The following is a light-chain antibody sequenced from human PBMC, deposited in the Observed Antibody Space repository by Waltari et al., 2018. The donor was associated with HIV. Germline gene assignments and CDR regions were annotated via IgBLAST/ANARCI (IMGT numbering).Light chain of an antibody. Sequence: QSALTQPASVSGSPGQSIIISCTGTSSDVGGYNYVSWYQQHPGKAPKLIIFDVGKRPSGVSNRFSGSKSGNTASRTISGLQTEDEADYYCNSYTATTTRWLFGGGTRLTVL. CDR3: NSYTATTTRWL. CDR2: DVG. CDR1: SSDVGGYNY. V-gene: IGLV2-14*03. J-gene: IGLJ3*02.